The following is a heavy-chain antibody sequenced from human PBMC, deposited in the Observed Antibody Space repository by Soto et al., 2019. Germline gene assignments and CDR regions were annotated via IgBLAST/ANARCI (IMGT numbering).Heavy chain of an antibody. CDR1: GYTFTAYY. D-gene: IGHD3-10*01. CDR3: ARVEYGNLRPPTPLFDP. J-gene: IGHJ5*02. Sequence: GASVKVSCKASGYTFTAYYIHWVRQAPGQGPEWMAWISPDSGATYSAPKFQGRVTVTSDTSINTSSMELSSLRSDDTAVYYCARVEYGNLRPPTPLFDPWGQGTLVTVSS. CDR2: ISPDSGAT. V-gene: IGHV1-2*02.